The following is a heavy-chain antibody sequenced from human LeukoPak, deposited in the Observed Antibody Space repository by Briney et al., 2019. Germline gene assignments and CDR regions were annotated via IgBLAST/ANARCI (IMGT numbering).Heavy chain of an antibody. CDR2: ISAYNGNT. V-gene: IGHV1-18*01. CDR1: GYTFTSYG. D-gene: IGHD3-10*01. J-gene: IGHJ5*02. CDR3: ARSWPYGSGPYPPDP. Sequence: WASVKVSCKASGYTFTSYGISWVRQAPGQGLEWMGWISAYNGNTNYAQKLQGRVTMTTDTSTSTAYMELRSLRSDDTAVYYCARSWPYGSGPYPPDPWGQGTLVTVSS.